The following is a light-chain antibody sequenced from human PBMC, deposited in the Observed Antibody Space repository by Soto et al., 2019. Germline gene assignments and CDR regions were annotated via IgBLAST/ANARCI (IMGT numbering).Light chain of an antibody. V-gene: IGKV3-15*01. CDR2: GAS. Sequence: EIVFTQAPATLSVAPLERATVSCRASQSVSSIYLAWYQQKPGQAPRLLIYGASTRATGVPARFSGSGSGTEFTLTISSLQSEDFAVYYCQQYNNWPPTFGQGTKVDIK. CDR3: QQYNNWPPT. CDR1: QSVSSIY. J-gene: IGKJ1*01.